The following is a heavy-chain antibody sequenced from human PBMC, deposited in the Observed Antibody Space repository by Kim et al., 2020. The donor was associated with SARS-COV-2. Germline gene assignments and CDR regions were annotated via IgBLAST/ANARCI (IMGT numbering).Heavy chain of an antibody. CDR3: ATSSPAQRSNPCYFDI. CDR2: VYSGGSA. Sequence: GGSLRLSCAASGFSVRSNYINWVRQAPGKGLDWVAVVYSGGSAFYAASVMGRLTIMCDNAEKTAYHQQNSLRSDDKASFYCATSSPAQRSNPCYFDIWGR. D-gene: IGHD2-2*01. J-gene: IGHJ2*01. CDR1: GFSVRSNY. V-gene: IGHV3-53*01.